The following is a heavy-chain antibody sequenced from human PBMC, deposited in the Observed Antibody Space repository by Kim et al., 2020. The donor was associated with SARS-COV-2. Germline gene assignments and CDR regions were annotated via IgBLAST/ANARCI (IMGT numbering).Heavy chain of an antibody. CDR3: ARGDYSGYDSKWFDP. V-gene: IGHV4-61*01. CDR2: IYYSGST. CDR1: GGSVSSGSYY. J-gene: IGHJ5*02. Sequence: SETLSLTCTVSGGSVSSGSYYWSWIRQPPGKGLEWIGYIYYSGSTNYNPSLKSRVTISVDTSKNQFSLKLSSVTAADTAVYYCARGDYSGYDSKWFDPWGQGTLVTVSS. D-gene: IGHD5-12*01.